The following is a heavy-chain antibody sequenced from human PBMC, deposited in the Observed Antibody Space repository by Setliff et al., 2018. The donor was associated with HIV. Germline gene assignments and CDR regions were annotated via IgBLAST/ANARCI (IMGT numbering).Heavy chain of an antibody. J-gene: IGHJ6*03. CDR1: GYTFIDNY. Sequence: ASVKVSCKTSGYTFIDNYIHWVRQAPGQGLGWMAWINAYTGDTNYAQKFQGSVTVTRDTSISTAYMVLSNLKSEDTAVYYCATARRDYYDRGRRSHYYIDVWGKGTTVTVSS. CDR3: ATARRDYYDRGRRSHYYIDV. V-gene: IGHV1-2*02. D-gene: IGHD3-22*01. CDR2: INAYTGDT.